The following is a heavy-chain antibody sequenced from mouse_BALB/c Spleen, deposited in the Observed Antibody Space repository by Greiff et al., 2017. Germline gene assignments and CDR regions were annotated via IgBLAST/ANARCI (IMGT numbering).Heavy chain of an antibody. CDR3: TRTYYRYSLAMDY. Sequence: EVKLVESGGGLVQPGGSMKLSCVASGFTFSSYWMSWVRQSPEKGLEWVAEIRLKSDNYATHYAESVKGKFTISRDDSKSRLYLQMNSLRAEDTGIYYCTRTYYRYSLAMDYWGQGTSVTVSS. CDR2: IRLKSDNYAT. D-gene: IGHD2-14*01. CDR1: GFTFSSYW. J-gene: IGHJ4*01. V-gene: IGHV6-6*02.